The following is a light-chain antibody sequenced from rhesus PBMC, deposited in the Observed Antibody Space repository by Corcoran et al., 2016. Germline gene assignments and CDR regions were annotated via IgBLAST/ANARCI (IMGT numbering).Light chain of an antibody. CDR1: QGIAFA. CDR2: SAF. CDR3: QQRNSYPYS. V-gene: IGKV1-33*01. J-gene: IGKJ2*01. Sequence: DIQMTQSPSSLSASVGDKVTITCRASQGIAFALAWYQQKPGKPPKLLFYSAFTLQSGVPSRFTGSGSGTDFTLTISSLQPEDFAVYYCQQRNSYPYSFGQGTKVEIK.